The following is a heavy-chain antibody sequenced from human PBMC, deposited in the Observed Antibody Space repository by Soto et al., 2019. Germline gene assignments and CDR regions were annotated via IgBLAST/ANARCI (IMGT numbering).Heavy chain of an antibody. V-gene: IGHV3-23*01. J-gene: IGHJ5*02. CDR1: GFTFSNYA. CDR2: ISGSGSST. CDR3: TKLRCRSGEVPAESDP. Sequence: PGGSLRLSCAASGFTFSNYAMSWVRQAPGKGLEWVSEISGSGSSTYYADSVKGRFTISRDNSKNTLFLQMNSLRAEDTAVYYCTKLRCRSGEVPAESDPCGQGTPLTVSS. D-gene: IGHD2-2*01.